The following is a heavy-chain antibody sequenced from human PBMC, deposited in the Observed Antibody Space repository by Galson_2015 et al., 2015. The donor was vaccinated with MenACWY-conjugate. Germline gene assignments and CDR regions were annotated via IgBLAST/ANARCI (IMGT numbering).Heavy chain of an antibody. CDR2: INAGNGNT. Sequence: SVKVSCKASGYTFTSYAMHWVRQAPGQRLEWMGWINAGNGNTKYSQKFQGRVTITRDTSASTAYMELSSLRSEGTAVYYCARGYDFWSGKLLEPGAGFDYWGQGTLVTVSS. J-gene: IGHJ4*02. CDR1: GYTFTSYA. D-gene: IGHD3-3*01. V-gene: IGHV1-3*01. CDR3: ARGYDFWSGKLLEPGAGFDY.